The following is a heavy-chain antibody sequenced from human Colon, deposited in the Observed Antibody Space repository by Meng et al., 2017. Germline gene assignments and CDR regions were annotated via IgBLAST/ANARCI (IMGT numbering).Heavy chain of an antibody. J-gene: IGHJ1*01. Sequence: GGSLRLSCQGSEYSFTSYFIACVRQMPRKGLEWMGSIYPGDSDTRYSPSFQGQVTISVDKSISTAYLQWGSLKASDSGMYFCARVGTTYSSAFPHWGQGTLVTVSS. CDR1: EYSFTSYF. V-gene: IGHV5-51*01. CDR3: ARVGTTYSSAFPH. CDR2: IYPGDSDT. D-gene: IGHD6-19*01.